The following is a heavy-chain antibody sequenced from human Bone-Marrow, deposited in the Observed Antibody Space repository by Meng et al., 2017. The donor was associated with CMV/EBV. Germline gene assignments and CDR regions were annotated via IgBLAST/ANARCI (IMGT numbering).Heavy chain of an antibody. Sequence: GESLKISCKGSGYNFTNYWIAWVRQMPGKGLEWMGIIHPDDSDTRYSPSFQGQVTITADKSLNTAYLQWSSLKASDTAMYYCARLSLGTLFGVVIKNYFGYWGQGTLVTCYS. V-gene: IGHV5-51*01. CDR3: ARLSLGTLFGVVIKNYFGY. J-gene: IGHJ4*02. D-gene: IGHD3-3*01. CDR2: IHPDDSDT. CDR1: GYNFTNYW.